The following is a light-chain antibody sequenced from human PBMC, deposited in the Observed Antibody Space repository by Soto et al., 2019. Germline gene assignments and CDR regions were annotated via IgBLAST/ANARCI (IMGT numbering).Light chain of an antibody. CDR3: QSADSSGTYL. V-gene: IGLV3-25*03. CDR2: KDS. J-gene: IGLJ2*01. Sequence: SYELTQPPSVSVSPGQTARITCSGDALPKQYAYWYQQKPGQAPVLVIYKDSERPSGIPERFSGSSSGTTVTLTISGVQAEGEADYYCQSADSSGTYLFGGGTQLTVL. CDR1: ALPKQY.